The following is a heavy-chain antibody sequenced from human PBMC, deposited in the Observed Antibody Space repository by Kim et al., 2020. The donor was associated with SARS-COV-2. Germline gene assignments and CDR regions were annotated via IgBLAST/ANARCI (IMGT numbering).Heavy chain of an antibody. V-gene: IGHV1-18*01. CDR1: GYTFTSYG. J-gene: IGHJ6*02. Sequence: ASVKVSCKASGYTFTSYGISWVRQAPVQGLEWMGWISTYNVNTNYAQKLQGRVTMTTDTSTSTAYMELRSLRSDDTAVYYCARDSRIAVAGTGLYYYGLDVWGQGTTVTVSS. D-gene: IGHD6-19*01. CDR3: ARDSRIAVAGTGLYYYGLDV. CDR2: ISTYNVNT.